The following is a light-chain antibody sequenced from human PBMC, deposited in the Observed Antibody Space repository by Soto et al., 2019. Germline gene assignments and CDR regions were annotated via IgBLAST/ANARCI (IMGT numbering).Light chain of an antibody. CDR1: QDFSTW. CDR2: ATS. CDR3: QQAHTLPWT. V-gene: IGKV1-12*01. J-gene: IGKJ1*01. Sequence: DIQMTQSPSSVSASLGDRVTITCRACQDFSTWVAWYQRRPGKAPKLLMYATSTLQSGVPSRFSGSGSGTDFTLTISSLQPEDSAIYFCQQAHTLPWTFGQGTKVDIK.